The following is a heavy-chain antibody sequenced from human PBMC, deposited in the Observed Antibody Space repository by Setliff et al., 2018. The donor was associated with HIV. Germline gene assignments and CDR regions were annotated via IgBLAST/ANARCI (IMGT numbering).Heavy chain of an antibody. V-gene: IGHV4-59*08. D-gene: IGHD3-22*01. CDR1: GASIRGHY. J-gene: IGHJ3*02. Sequence: SETLSLTCSVSGASIRGHYWSWIRQSPGKGLEWIGNIYYSGNTDYNPSFKSRVTISVDTSKNQFSLRVNSVTAADTAVYYCARSLVPSGYYYGRHAFDIWGQGTKVTVS. CDR2: IYYSGNT. CDR3: ARSLVPSGYYYGRHAFDI.